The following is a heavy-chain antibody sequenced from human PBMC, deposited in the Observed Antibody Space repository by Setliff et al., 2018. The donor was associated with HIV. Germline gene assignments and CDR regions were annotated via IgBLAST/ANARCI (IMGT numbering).Heavy chain of an antibody. CDR1: GFTFSSYS. D-gene: IGHD3-9*01. CDR3: ARPRTGYYYMDV. CDR2: ISSSSSYI. Sequence: GGSLRLSCAASGFTFSSYSMSWVRQAPGKGLEWVSSISSSSSYIYYADSVKGRFTISRDNAQNSLYLQMNSLRAEDTAVYYCARPRTGYYYMDVWGKGTTVTVS. V-gene: IGHV3-21*01. J-gene: IGHJ6*03.